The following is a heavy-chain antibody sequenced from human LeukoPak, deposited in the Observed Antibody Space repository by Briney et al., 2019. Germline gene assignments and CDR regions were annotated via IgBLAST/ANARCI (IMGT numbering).Heavy chain of an antibody. D-gene: IGHD3-10*01. CDR3: ARGADPSGSYLRNWFDP. Sequence: GESLKISCKGSGYSFTSYWIGWVRQMPGKGLEWMGIIYPGDSDTRYSPSFQGQVTISADKSISTAYLQWSSLRASDTAMYYCARGADPSGSYLRNWFDPWGQGTLVTVSS. CDR2: IYPGDSDT. V-gene: IGHV5-51*01. J-gene: IGHJ5*02. CDR1: GYSFTSYW.